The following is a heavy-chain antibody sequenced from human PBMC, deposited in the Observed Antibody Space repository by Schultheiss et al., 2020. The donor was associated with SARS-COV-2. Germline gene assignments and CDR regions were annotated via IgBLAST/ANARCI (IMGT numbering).Heavy chain of an antibody. V-gene: IGHV4-38-2*02. CDR2: VFHSGST. CDR1: GYSINSGDY. J-gene: IGHJ3*02. Sequence: SETLSLTCGVSGYSINSGDYWDCIRQPPGKGLEWIGSVFHSGSTNYNPSLKSRVSISVDKSKNQFSLKLSSVTAADTAVYYCAREDSSRDYGSAFDIWGQGTMVTVSS. D-gene: IGHD6-13*01. CDR3: AREDSSRDYGSAFDI.